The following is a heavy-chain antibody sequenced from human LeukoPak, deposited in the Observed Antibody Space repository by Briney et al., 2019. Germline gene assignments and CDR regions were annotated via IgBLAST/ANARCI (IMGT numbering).Heavy chain of an antibody. CDR3: AKVIAVAGTWSWFDP. Sequence: GGSLRLSCAASGFTFSSYAMSWVRQAPGKGLEWVSAISGSGGSTHYADSVKGRFTISRDNSKNTLYLQMNSLRAEDTAVYYCAKVIAVAGTWSWFDPWGQGTLVTVSS. CDR2: ISGSGGST. D-gene: IGHD6-19*01. J-gene: IGHJ5*02. V-gene: IGHV3-23*01. CDR1: GFTFSSYA.